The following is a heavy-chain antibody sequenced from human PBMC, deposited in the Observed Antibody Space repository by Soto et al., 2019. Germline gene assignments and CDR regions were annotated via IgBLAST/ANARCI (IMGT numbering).Heavy chain of an antibody. V-gene: IGHV3-30*18. J-gene: IGHJ6*02. D-gene: IGHD3-16*01. CDR2: ISYDGSNK. CDR1: GFTFSSYG. Sequence: PGGSLRLSCAASGFTFSSYGMHWVRQAPGKGLEWVAVISYDGSNKYYADSVKGRFTISRDNSKNTLYLQMNSLRAEDTAVYYCAKTVGGYRGCSYYYGMDVWGQGTTVTVSS. CDR3: AKTVGGYRGCSYYYGMDV.